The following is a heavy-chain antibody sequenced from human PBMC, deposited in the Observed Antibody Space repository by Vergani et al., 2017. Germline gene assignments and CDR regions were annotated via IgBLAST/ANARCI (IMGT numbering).Heavy chain of an antibody. D-gene: IGHD1-26*01. J-gene: IGHJ4*02. CDR3: VKDAGSYENFFDS. Sequence: EVQVVESGGGLIKPGGSLRLSCVVSGITFKNAWINWVRQAPGKGLEWIGRIRSKNDGGTADYAAPLKGRFTISRDDSKDSAFLLVNNLKTEDTATYYCVKDAGSYENFFDSWGQGTLVTVSS. V-gene: IGHV3-15*01. CDR1: GITFKNAW. CDR2: IRSKNDGGTA.